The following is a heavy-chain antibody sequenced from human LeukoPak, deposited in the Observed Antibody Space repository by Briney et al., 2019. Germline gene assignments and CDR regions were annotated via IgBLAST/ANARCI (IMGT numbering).Heavy chain of an antibody. V-gene: IGHV3-23*01. CDR1: GSTFSSYA. CDR3: ATCGDGSNFGANAY. Sequence: GGSLRLSCAASGSTFSSYAMTWVRQAPGKGLEWVSSISGSGGITYYADSVKGRFTISRDNSKNTLYLQMNTLRAEDTAAYYCATCGDGSNFGANAYWGQGALVTVSS. D-gene: IGHD5-24*01. CDR2: ISGSGGIT. J-gene: IGHJ4*02.